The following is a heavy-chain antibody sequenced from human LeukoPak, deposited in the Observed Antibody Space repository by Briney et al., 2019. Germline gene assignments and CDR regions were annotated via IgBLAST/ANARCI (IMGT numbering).Heavy chain of an antibody. D-gene: IGHD5-12*01. Sequence: GGSLRLSCAASGFTFSTYAMSWVRQAPGKGQEWVSAVRGSGSDTYYADYVKGRFTISRDNSKNTLYLQMNSLRAEDTSIYYCAKTSRKNSGYGSPFDYWGQGTLVTVSS. J-gene: IGHJ4*02. V-gene: IGHV3-23*01. CDR3: AKTSRKNSGYGSPFDY. CDR1: GFTFSTYA. CDR2: VRGSGSDT.